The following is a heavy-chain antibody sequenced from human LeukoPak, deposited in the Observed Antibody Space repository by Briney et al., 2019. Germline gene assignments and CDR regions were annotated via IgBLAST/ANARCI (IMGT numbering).Heavy chain of an antibody. CDR1: GGSISSHY. V-gene: IGHV4-59*11. J-gene: IGHJ4*02. D-gene: IGHD3-22*01. CDR3: ARVYDSSGYPEPGFDY. CDR2: IYYSGST. Sequence: SETLSLTCTVSGGSISSHYWSWIRQPPGKGLEWIGYIYYSGSTNYNPPLKSRVTISVDTSKNQFSLKLSSVTAADTAVYYCARVYDSSGYPEPGFDYWGQGTLVTVSS.